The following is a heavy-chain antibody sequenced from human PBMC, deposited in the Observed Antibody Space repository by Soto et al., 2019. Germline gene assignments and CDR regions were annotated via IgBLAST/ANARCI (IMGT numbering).Heavy chain of an antibody. CDR2: ISSSSSTI. V-gene: IGHV3-48*02. CDR3: ASGITGTVALCDY. Sequence: PGGSLRLSCAASGFTFSSYSMNWVRQAPGKGLEWVSYISSSSSTIYYADSVKGRFTISRDNAKNSLYLQMNSLRDGDTAVYYCASGITGTVALCDYWGQGTLVTVSS. J-gene: IGHJ4*02. CDR1: GFTFSSYS. D-gene: IGHD1-20*01.